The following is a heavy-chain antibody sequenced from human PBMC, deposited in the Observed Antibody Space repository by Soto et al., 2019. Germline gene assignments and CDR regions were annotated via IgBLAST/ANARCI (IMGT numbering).Heavy chain of an antibody. CDR3: ARGNSGDDDEFDY. CDR1: GYTFTGYY. J-gene: IGHJ4*02. Sequence: SVKVSCKASGYTFTGYYIHWVRQAPGQGLEWMGWVNPNSGGTGYAQRFQGRVTMTRDTSINSVYMELSRLRSDDTATYFCARGNSGDDDEFDYWGQGTPGTVSS. D-gene: IGHD5-12*01. CDR2: VNPNSGGT. V-gene: IGHV1-2*02.